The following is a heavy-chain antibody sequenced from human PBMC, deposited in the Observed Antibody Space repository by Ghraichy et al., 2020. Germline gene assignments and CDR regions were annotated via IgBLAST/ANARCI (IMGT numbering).Heavy chain of an antibody. V-gene: IGHV3-72*01. CDR1: GFTFSDHY. J-gene: IGHJ6*02. Sequence: GGSLRLSCAASGFTFSDHYMDWVHQAPGKGLEWVGRTRNKANSYTTEYAASVKGRFTISRDDSKNSLYLQMNSLKTEDTAVYYCARAYSSSWYDYYYGMDVWGQGTTVTVSS. D-gene: IGHD6-13*01. CDR2: TRNKANSYTT. CDR3: ARAYSSSWYDYYYGMDV.